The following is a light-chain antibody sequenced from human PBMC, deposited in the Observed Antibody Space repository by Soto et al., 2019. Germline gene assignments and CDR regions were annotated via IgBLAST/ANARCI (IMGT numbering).Light chain of an antibody. CDR1: LSDVGGQNL. CDR3: SSYTGTNVI. J-gene: IGLJ2*01. CDR2: DVN. V-gene: IGLV2-8*01. Sequence: QPVLTQPPSASGSPGQSVTISCTGTLSDVGGQNLVSWYRQDPGKAPKLIIYDVNQRPSGVPDRFSGSKSGSTASLTVSGLQAEDEANYYCSSYTGTNVIFGGGTKLTVL.